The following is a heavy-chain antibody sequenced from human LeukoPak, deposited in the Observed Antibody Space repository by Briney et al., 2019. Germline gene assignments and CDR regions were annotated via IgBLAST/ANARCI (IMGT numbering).Heavy chain of an antibody. J-gene: IGHJ3*02. CDR2: ISAYNGNT. CDR3: ARGPTSTGAFDI. D-gene: IGHD1-14*01. V-gene: IGHV1-18*01. Sequence: AASVKASCKASGYTFATFGFSWVRQAPGQGLEWMGWISAYNGNTNYAQKLQGRVTMTTDTSTSTAYMELRSLRSDDTAVYYCARGPTSTGAFDIWGQGTTVTVSS. CDR1: GYTFATFG.